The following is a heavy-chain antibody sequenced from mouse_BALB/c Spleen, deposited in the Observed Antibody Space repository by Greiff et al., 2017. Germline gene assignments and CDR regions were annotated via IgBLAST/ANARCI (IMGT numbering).Heavy chain of an antibody. Sequence: EVKVEESGGGLVQPGGSLKLSCAASGFTFSSYTMSWVRQTPEKRLEWVAYISNGGGSTYYPDTVKGRFTISRDNAKNTLYLQMSSLKSEDTAMYYCAQAYLGFAYWGQGTLVTVSA. CDR1: GFTFSSYT. V-gene: IGHV5-12-2*01. CDR2: ISNGGGST. D-gene: IGHD2-10*01. J-gene: IGHJ3*01. CDR3: AQAYLGFAY.